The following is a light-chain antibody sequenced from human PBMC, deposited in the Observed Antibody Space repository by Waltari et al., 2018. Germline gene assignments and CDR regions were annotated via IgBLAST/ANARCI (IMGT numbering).Light chain of an antibody. Sequence: DIQMTQSLSSLSASVGDRVTISCRASQSVCTYLNWYQFKPGQAPKLLIYGASNLHSGVPSRFSGSGSETDFTLSVTSLQPEDFATYYCQQSFLAPFTFGPGTRVDVK. CDR3: QQSFLAPFT. V-gene: IGKV1-39*01. CDR2: GAS. CDR1: QSVCTY. J-gene: IGKJ3*01.